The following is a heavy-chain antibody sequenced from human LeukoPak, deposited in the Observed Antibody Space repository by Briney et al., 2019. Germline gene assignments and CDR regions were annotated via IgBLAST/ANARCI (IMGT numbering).Heavy chain of an antibody. V-gene: IGHV3-30*18. CDR3: AKDRLAAADDYYYYGMDV. J-gene: IGHJ6*02. Sequence: PGGSLRLSCAASGFTFSSYGMPWVRQAPGKGLEWVAVISYDGSNKYYADSVKGRFIISRDNSKNTLYLQMNSLRAEDTAVYYCAKDRLAAADDYYYYGMDVWGQGTTVTVSS. CDR1: GFTFSSYG. D-gene: IGHD6-13*01. CDR2: ISYDGSNK.